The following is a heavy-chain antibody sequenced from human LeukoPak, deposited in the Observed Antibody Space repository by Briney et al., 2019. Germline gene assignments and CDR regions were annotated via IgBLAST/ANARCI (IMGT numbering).Heavy chain of an antibody. D-gene: IGHD2-15*01. Sequence: ASVNVSCKASGSTLTSYDINWVRQAPGQGLEWMGWISAYKGNTNYAQKLQGRVTMTTDTSTSTAYMELRSLRSDDTAVYYCARDLGYCTGGNCYTTYGMDVWGQGTTVTVSS. CDR1: GSTLTSYD. J-gene: IGHJ6*02. CDR3: ARDLGYCTGGNCYTTYGMDV. CDR2: ISAYKGNT. V-gene: IGHV1-18*01.